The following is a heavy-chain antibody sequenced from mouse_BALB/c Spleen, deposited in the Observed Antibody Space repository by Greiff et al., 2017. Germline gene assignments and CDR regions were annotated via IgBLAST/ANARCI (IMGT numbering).Heavy chain of an antibody. D-gene: IGHD1-2*01. CDR3: ARALITTATCAY. V-gene: IGHV7-3*02. CDR1: GFTFTDYY. Sequence: EVKLMESGGGLVQPGGSLRLSCATSGFTFTDYYMSWVRQPPGKALEWLGFIRNKANGYTTEYSASVKGRFTISRDNSQSILYLQMNTLRAEDSATYYCARALITTATCAYWGQGTLVTVSA. J-gene: IGHJ3*01. CDR2: IRNKANGYTT.